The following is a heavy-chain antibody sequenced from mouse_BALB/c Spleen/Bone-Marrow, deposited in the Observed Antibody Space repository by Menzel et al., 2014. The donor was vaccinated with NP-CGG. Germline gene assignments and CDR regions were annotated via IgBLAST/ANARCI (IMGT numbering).Heavy chain of an antibody. CDR1: GYTFTDYW. D-gene: IGHD4-1*01. CDR3: TRGWDGYYFDY. J-gene: IGHJ2*01. CDR2: IDTSDTYT. Sequence: QVQLQQSGAELVMPGASVKMSCKASGYTFTDYWMHWVKQRPGQGLEWIGAIDTSDTYTSYNQKFKGKATLTVDESSSTAYMQLSSLTSEDSAVYFCTRGWDGYYFDYWGQGTTLTVSS. V-gene: IGHV1-69*01.